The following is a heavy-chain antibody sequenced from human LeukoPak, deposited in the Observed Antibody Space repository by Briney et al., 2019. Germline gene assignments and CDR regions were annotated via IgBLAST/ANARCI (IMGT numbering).Heavy chain of an antibody. CDR3: ARDMRGNGFHI. D-gene: IGHD2-2*01. CDR1: GFTYSSFC. V-gene: IGHV3-7*04. J-gene: IGHJ3*02. CDR2: IRQDGSEK. Sequence: PGGSLRLSCAASGFTYSSFCMTWVRQAPGKGLEWVANIRQDGSEKYYVDSVEGRFTISRDNAKKSLFLQMSSLRAEDTAVYYCARDMRGNGFHIWGEGTMVTVSS.